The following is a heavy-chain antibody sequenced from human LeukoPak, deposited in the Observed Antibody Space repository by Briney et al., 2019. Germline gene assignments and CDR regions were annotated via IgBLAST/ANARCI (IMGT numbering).Heavy chain of an antibody. CDR3: AKESIAAAGSFDY. J-gene: IGHJ4*02. CDR2: ISWNSGSI. V-gene: IGHV3-9*03. Sequence: AGGSLRLSCAASGFTFDDYAMHWVRQAPGKGLEWVSGISWNSGSIGYADSVKGRFTISRDNAKNSLYLQMNSLRAEDMALYYCAKESIAAAGSFDYWGQGTLVTVPS. CDR1: GFTFDDYA. D-gene: IGHD6-13*01.